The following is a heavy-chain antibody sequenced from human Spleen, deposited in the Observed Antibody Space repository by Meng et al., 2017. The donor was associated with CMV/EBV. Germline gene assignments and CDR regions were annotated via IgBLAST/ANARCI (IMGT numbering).Heavy chain of an antibody. CDR1: GFTFSSYG. CDR2: ISAHADVT. D-gene: IGHD3-9*01. CDR3: ASGPGYYDILTGHTALDY. J-gene: IGHJ4*02. Sequence: GESLKISCAASGFTFSSYGMHWVRQAPGKGLEWVSGISAHADVTKYTDSVKGRFTISRDNAKNSLYLQMNSLRAEDTAVYYCASGPGYYDILTGHTALDYWGQGTLVTVSS. V-gene: IGHV3-33*03.